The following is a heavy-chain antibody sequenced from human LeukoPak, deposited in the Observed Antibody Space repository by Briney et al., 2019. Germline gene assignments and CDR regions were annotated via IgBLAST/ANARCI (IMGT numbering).Heavy chain of an antibody. V-gene: IGHV3-30*02. D-gene: IGHD3-3*01. CDR2: IRYDGSNK. Sequence: PGGSLRLSCAASGFTFNTYGMHWVRQAPGKGLEWMAFIRYDGSNKYYADSVKGRFTISRENSKNTLYLQMNSLRAEDTAVYYCARGNALTFGVVRSFDYWGQGTLVTVSS. J-gene: IGHJ4*02. CDR3: ARGNALTFGVVRSFDY. CDR1: GFTFNTYG.